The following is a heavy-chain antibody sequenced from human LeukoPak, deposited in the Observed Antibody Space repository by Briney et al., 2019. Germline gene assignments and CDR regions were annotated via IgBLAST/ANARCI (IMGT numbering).Heavy chain of an antibody. J-gene: IGHJ5*02. V-gene: IGHV5-51*01. CDR2: IYPGDSDT. Sequence: GESLKISCKGSGYSFTNYWIGWVRQMPGKGLEWMGIIYPGDSDTRYSPSFQGQVTISADKSISTAYLQWSSLKASDTAMYYCARALSRYCTNGVCLDWFDPWGQGTLVTVSS. CDR1: GYSFTNYW. D-gene: IGHD2-8*01. CDR3: ARALSRYCTNGVCLDWFDP.